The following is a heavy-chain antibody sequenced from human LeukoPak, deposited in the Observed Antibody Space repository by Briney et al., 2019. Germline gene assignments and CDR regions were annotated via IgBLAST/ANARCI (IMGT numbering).Heavy chain of an antibody. D-gene: IGHD3-10*01. CDR1: GFTFSSYA. CDR3: ARTGVWFGDPLPSLRFDP. J-gene: IGHJ5*02. Sequence: SGGSLRLSCTASGFTFSSYAMHWVRQAPGKGLEWVAVISYDGSNKYYADSVKGRFTISRDNSKNTLYLQMNSLRAEDTAVYYCARTGVWFGDPLPSLRFDPWGQGTLVTVSS. V-gene: IGHV3-30*04. CDR2: ISYDGSNK.